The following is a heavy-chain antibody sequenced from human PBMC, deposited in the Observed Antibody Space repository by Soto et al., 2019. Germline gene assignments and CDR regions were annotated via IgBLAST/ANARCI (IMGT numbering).Heavy chain of an antibody. J-gene: IGHJ4*02. CDR3: AKSVYSYGPFWY. D-gene: IGHD5-18*01. V-gene: IGHV3-30*18. CDR1: GFTFSSYG. Sequence: QVQLVESGGGVVQPGRSLRLSCAASGFTFSSYGMHWVRQAPGKGLEWVAVISYDGSNKYYADSVKGRFTISRDNSKNTLYLQMNSLRAEDTAVYYCAKSVYSYGPFWYWGQGTLVTVSS. CDR2: ISYDGSNK.